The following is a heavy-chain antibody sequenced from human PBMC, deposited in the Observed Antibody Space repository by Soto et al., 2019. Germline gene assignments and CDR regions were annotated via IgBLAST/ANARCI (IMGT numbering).Heavy chain of an antibody. CDR1: GFTFSNYG. V-gene: IGHV3-74*01. CDR3: ARVAVGYYYMDV. Sequence: EVQLVESGGGLVQPGGSLRLSCAASGFTFSNYGMHGVRQAPGKGLVWVSRINIDGTRTNYADSVKGRFTISRDNAENSLYLQMNSLTAEDTAVYYCARVAVGYYYMDVWCKGTTVTVSS. CDR2: INIDGTRT. J-gene: IGHJ6*03.